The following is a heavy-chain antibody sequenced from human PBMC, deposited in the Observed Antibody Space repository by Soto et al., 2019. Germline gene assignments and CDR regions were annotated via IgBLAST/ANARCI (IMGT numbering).Heavy chain of an antibody. CDR1: GFTVSSNY. J-gene: IGHJ4*02. CDR2: IYSGGST. CDR3: ARLGYSYGLPNYYFDY. V-gene: IGHV3-53*01. Sequence: LRLSCAASGFTVSSNYMSWVRQAPGKGLEWVSVIYSGGSTYYADSVKGRFTISRDNSKNTLYLQMNSLRAEDTAVYYCARLGYSYGLPNYYFDYWGQGTLVTVSS. D-gene: IGHD5-18*01.